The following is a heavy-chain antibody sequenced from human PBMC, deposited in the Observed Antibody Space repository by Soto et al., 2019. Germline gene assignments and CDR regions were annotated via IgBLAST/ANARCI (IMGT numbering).Heavy chain of an antibody. CDR1: GGSISSYY. CDR2: IYYSGST. CDR3: ARRVTMVRGVITIDAFDI. D-gene: IGHD3-10*01. J-gene: IGHJ3*02. Sequence: SETLSLTCTVSGGSISSYYWTWIRQPPGKGLEWIGYIYYSGSTNYNPSLKSRVTISVDTSKNQFSLKLSSVTAADTAVYYCARRVTMVRGVITIDAFDIWGQGTMVTVSS. V-gene: IGHV4-59*01.